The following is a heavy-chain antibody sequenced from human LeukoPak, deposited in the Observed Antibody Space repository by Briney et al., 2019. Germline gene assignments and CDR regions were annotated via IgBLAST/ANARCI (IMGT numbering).Heavy chain of an antibody. CDR2: IIPIFGTA. J-gene: IGHJ5*02. CDR3: ARLSGDILTGYQVPMWFDP. D-gene: IGHD3-9*01. CDR1: GGTFSRYA. Sequence: SVNVSCKASGGTFSRYAISWVRQAPGQGLEWMGGIIPIFGTANYAQKFQGTVTITADESTSTAYMELSSLRSEDTAVYYCARLSGDILTGYQVPMWFDPWGQGTLVTVSS. V-gene: IGHV1-69*01.